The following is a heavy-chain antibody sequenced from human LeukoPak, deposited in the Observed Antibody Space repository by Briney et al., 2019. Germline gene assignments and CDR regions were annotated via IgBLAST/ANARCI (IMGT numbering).Heavy chain of an antibody. V-gene: IGHV4-38-2*02. Sequence: TPSESLSLTCTVSGYSINSGYYWGWIRQPPGKGLEWIGTIYHSGSTYCNPSLKSRVTISIDTSKNQFSLKLSSVTAADTAVYYCARGASSVNRVHAFDIWGQGTMVTVSS. CDR2: IYHSGST. CDR3: ARGASSVNRVHAFDI. J-gene: IGHJ3*02. D-gene: IGHD5/OR15-5a*01. CDR1: GYSINSGYY.